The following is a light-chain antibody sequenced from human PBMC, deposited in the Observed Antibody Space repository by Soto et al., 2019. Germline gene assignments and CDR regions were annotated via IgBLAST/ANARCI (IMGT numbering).Light chain of an antibody. V-gene: IGLV2-23*02. CDR2: KVN. Sequence: QSALTQPASVSGSPGQSITISCTGTSGDVGNYNLVSWYQQHPGKAPRLMIYKVNKWPSGVSNRFSGSKSGNTASLTISGLQAEDEADYYCCSYVGSSTSYVFGTGTKLTVL. CDR3: CSYVGSSTSYV. CDR1: SGDVGNYNL. J-gene: IGLJ1*01.